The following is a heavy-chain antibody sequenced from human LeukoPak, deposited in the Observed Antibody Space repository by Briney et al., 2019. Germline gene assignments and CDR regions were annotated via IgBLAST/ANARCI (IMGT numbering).Heavy chain of an antibody. J-gene: IGHJ4*02. CDR3: AKLLGSWYYFDY. Sequence: GGSLRLSCAASGFTFSSNWMHWVRQVPGKGLVWVSRINSDGSSTSYADSVKGRFTISRDNSKNTLYLQMNSLRAEDTAVYYCAKLLGSWYYFDYWGQGTLVTVSS. CDR1: GFTFSSNW. CDR2: INSDGSST. D-gene: IGHD6-13*01. V-gene: IGHV3-74*01.